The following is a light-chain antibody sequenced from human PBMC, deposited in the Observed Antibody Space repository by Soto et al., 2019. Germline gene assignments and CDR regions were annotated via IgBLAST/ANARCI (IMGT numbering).Light chain of an antibody. CDR2: GAS. CDR1: RSVSSN. Sequence: EIVMTQSPATLSVSPGERATLSCRASRSVSSNLAWYQQKPGQAPRLLMYGASTRATGIPARFSGSGSGTEFTLTISSLQSEDFAVYYCQQYGSSPLTFGGGTKVEIK. J-gene: IGKJ4*01. V-gene: IGKV3-15*01. CDR3: QQYGSSPLT.